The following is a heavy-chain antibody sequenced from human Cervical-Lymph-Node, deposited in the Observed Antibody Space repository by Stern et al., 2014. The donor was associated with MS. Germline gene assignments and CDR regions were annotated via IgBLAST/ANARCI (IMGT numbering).Heavy chain of an antibody. Sequence: EVQLVESGGGLVPPGKSLRLSWVASGFSFRRFWMHWVRPAPGKGLVWVSRINRHGNITNYADSVKGRFTISRDNAKNTLYLQMSSLRADDTAVYYCTTLPFTVTTASYTYGMDVWGQGTTVTVSS. V-gene: IGHV3-74*02. CDR2: INRHGNIT. CDR1: GFSFRRFW. CDR3: TTLPFTVTTASYTYGMDV. J-gene: IGHJ6*02. D-gene: IGHD4-17*01.